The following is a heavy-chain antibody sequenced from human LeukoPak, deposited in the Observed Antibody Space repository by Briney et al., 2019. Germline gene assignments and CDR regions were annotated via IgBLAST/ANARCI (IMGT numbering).Heavy chain of an antibody. Sequence: SXXTXXXXYMHWVRQAPGQGLEWMGWINPNSGGTNYAQKFQGRVTMTRDTSISTAYMELSRLRSDDTAVYYCXXXXXXGYYYYYYMDVWGKGTTVTVSS. CDR1: XXTXXXXY. J-gene: IGHJ6*03. V-gene: IGHV1-2*02. CDR2: INPNSGGT. CDR3: XXXXXXGYYYYYYMDV.